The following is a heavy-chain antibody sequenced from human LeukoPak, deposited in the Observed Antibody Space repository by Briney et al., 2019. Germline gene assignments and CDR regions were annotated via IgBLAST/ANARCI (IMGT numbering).Heavy chain of an antibody. CDR1: GFTFSSYG. J-gene: IGHJ4*02. Sequence: GGSLRLSCAASGFTFSSYGMHWVRQAPGKGLEWVAVISYDGSNKYYADSVKGRFTISRDNSKNTLYLQRNSLRAEDTAVYYCAKVPYSGSYLDYWGQGTLVTVSS. V-gene: IGHV3-30*18. CDR3: AKVPYSGSYLDY. D-gene: IGHD1-26*01. CDR2: ISYDGSNK.